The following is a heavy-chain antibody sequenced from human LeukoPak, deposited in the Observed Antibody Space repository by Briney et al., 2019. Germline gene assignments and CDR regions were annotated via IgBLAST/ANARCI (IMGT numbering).Heavy chain of an antibody. V-gene: IGHV4-30-4*01. Sequence: SETLSLTCTVSGGPISSGDYYWSWIRQPPGKGLEWIGYIYYSGSTYYNPSHKSRVTISVDTSKNQFSLKLSSVTAADTAVYYCARWESTESFDYWGQGTLVTVSS. J-gene: IGHJ4*02. CDR2: IYYSGST. CDR3: ARWESTESFDY. CDR1: GGPISSGDYY. D-gene: IGHD1-26*01.